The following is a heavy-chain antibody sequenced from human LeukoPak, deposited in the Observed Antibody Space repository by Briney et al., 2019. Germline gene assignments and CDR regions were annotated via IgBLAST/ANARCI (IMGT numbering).Heavy chain of an antibody. Sequence: GGSLRLSCAASGFTFSSYAMHWVRHAPGKGLEWVAVISYDGSNKYYADSVKGRFTISRDNSKNTLYLQMNSLRAEDTAVYYCARDGLLGYFDYWGQGTLVTVSS. CDR1: GFTFSSYA. CDR3: ARDGLLGYFDY. V-gene: IGHV3-30-3*01. J-gene: IGHJ4*02. CDR2: ISYDGSNK.